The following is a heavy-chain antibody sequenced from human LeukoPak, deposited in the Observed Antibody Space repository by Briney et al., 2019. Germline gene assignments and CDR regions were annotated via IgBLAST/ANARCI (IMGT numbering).Heavy chain of an antibody. CDR1: GYPFDNFG. CDR2: ISAYNGNT. CDR3: ARDRLGGDLTGESLY. V-gene: IGHV1-18*01. J-gene: IGHJ4*02. Sequence: AAVKVSCKASGYPFDNFGLTWVRQAPGQGLEWMGWISAYNGNTHYAQKFRGRLTMTTDTSTTTAYLELRSLKSDDTAVYYCARDRLGGDLTGESLYWGQETLVTVSS. D-gene: IGHD4-17*01.